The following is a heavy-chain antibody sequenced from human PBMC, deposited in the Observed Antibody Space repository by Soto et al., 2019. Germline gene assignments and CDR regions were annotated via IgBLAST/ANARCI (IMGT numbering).Heavy chain of an antibody. CDR3: AREGSCIRTSCYASALAY. CDR2: ISAYNGNT. CDR1: GYTFTSYG. D-gene: IGHD2-2*01. Sequence: QVQLVQSGAEVKKPGASVKVSCKASGYTFTSYGISWVRQAPGQGLEWMGWISAYNGNTDYPQKLQGRVTMTTEEYTSTASMELRSRRSADTAGYDCAREGSCIRTSCYASALAYWGQGTLFTVSS. V-gene: IGHV1-18*01. J-gene: IGHJ4*02.